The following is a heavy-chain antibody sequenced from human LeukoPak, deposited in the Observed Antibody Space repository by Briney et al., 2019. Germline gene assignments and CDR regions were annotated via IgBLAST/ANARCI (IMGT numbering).Heavy chain of an antibody. CDR1: GGSISSSSYY. Sequence: SETLSLTCTVSGGSISSSSYYWGWIRQPPGKGLEWIGSIYYSGSTYYNPSLKSRVTISVDTSKNQFSLKLSSVTAADTAVYYCAREDIVVVPAANVYYYYGMDVWGKGTTVTVSS. J-gene: IGHJ6*04. CDR3: AREDIVVVPAANVYYYYGMDV. V-gene: IGHV4-39*07. CDR2: IYYSGST. D-gene: IGHD2-2*01.